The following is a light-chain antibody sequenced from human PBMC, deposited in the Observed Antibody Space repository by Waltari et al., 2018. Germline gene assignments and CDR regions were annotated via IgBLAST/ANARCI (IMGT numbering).Light chain of an antibody. J-gene: IGKJ1*01. CDR2: GAS. CDR3: QRNDRLPVT. Sequence: SCRASQSVGRALIWYQQKPGQAPRLLIYGASTRATGIPDGFSGSGFGTDFSLTISRLEPEDFAVYYCQRNDRLPVTFGQGTKVEIK. V-gene: IGKV3-20*01. CDR1: QSVGRA.